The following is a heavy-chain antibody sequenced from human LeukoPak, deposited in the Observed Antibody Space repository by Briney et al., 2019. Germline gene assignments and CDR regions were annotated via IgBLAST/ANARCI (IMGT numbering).Heavy chain of an antibody. D-gene: IGHD1-26*01. CDR1: GFTFSSYW. J-gene: IGHJ4*02. Sequence: PGGSLRLSCAASGFTFSSYWMHWVRQAPGKGLVWVSRINSVGSSTSYADSVKGRFTISRDNAKNTLYLQMNSLRAEDTAVYYCARVGRELTIDYWGQGTLVTVSS. V-gene: IGHV3-74*01. CDR2: INSVGSST. CDR3: ARVGRELTIDY.